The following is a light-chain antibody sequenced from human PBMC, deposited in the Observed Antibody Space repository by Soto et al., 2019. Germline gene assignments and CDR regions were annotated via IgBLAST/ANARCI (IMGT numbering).Light chain of an antibody. CDR3: QQYGSSSYT. CDR1: QSVSSSY. Sequence: EIVLTQSPGTLSSSPGERATLSCRASQSVSSSYLAWYQQKPGQAPRLLIDGASSRATGITDRFSGSGSGTDFTLTISRLEPEDFAVYYCQQYGSSSYTFGQGTKLEIK. CDR2: GAS. V-gene: IGKV3-20*01. J-gene: IGKJ2*01.